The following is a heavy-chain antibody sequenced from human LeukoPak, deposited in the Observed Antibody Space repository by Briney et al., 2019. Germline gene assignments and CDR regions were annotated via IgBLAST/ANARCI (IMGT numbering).Heavy chain of an antibody. CDR1: GFTFSSYR. J-gene: IGHJ4*02. V-gene: IGHV3-7*01. CDR2: IKQDGSEK. Sequence: PGGSLRLSCAASGFTFSSYRMSWVRQAPGKGLEWVANIKQDGSEKYYVDSVKGRFTISRDNAKKSLYLQINSLRGEDTAVYWCARDLDYFDYWGRGTLVTVSS. CDR3: ARDLDYFDY.